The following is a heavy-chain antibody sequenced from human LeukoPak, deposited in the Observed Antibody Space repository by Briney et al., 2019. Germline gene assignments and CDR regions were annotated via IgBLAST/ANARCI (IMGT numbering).Heavy chain of an antibody. V-gene: IGHV4-34*01. D-gene: IGHD2-15*01. CDR3: ARGPGYCSGGSCYPYYYYGMDV. J-gene: IGHJ6*02. Sequence: SETLSLTCAVYGGSFSGYYWSWIRQPPGKGLEWIGKINHSGSTNYNPSLKSRVTISVDTSKNQFSLKLSSVTAADTAVYYCARGPGYCSGGSCYPYYYYGMDVWGQGTTVTVSS. CDR2: INHSGST. CDR1: GGSFSGYY.